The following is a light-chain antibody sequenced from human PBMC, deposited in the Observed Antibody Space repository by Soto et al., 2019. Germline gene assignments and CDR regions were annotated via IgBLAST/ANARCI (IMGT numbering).Light chain of an antibody. CDR2: GAS. CDR1: QSVSRN. V-gene: IGKV3-15*01. CDR3: QQYNNWPPGT. Sequence: EMVLTQSPATLSVSPGERATLSCRASQSVSRNLAWYQQKPGQAPRLLIYGASTRATGIPARFSGSGSGTEFTLTISSLQSEDFAVYYCQQYNNWPPGTFGQGTKVEIK. J-gene: IGKJ1*01.